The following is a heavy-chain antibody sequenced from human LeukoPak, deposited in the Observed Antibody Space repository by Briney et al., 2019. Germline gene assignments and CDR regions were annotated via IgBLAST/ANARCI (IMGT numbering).Heavy chain of an antibody. CDR2: ISGSGGGT. CDR3: AKEFDRACGRGGCWADFDY. CDR1: GFTFSSYA. D-gene: IGHD2-15*01. V-gene: IGHV3-23*01. Sequence: PGGSLRLSCVASGFTFSSYAMSWVRQAPGKGLEWVSAISGSGGGTYSADSVKGRFTISRDNSKNTLYLQMNSLRAEDTAVYYCAKEFDRACGRGGCWADFDYWGQGTLVTVSS. J-gene: IGHJ4*02.